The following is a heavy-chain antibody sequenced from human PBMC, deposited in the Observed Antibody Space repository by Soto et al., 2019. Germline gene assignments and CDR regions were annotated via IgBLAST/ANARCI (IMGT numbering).Heavy chain of an antibody. D-gene: IGHD3-10*01. Sequence: GGSLRLSCAASGFTFSSYSMNWVRQAPGKGLEWVSSISSSSSSYIYYADSVKGRFTISRDNAKNSLYLQMNSLRAEDTAVYYCARGEDYYGSGSYYSYYFDYWGQGTQVTVSS. CDR2: ISSSSSSYI. CDR1: GFTFSSYS. CDR3: ARGEDYYGSGSYYSYYFDY. V-gene: IGHV3-21*01. J-gene: IGHJ4*02.